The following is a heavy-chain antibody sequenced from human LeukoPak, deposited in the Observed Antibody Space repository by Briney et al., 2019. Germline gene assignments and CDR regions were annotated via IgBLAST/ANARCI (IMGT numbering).Heavy chain of an antibody. CDR1: GGSFSGDY. J-gene: IGHJ4*02. CDR2: IKHSGRT. V-gene: IGHV4-34*01. D-gene: IGHD3-10*01. Sequence: SETLSLTCVVYGGSFSGDYWSWIRQPPGRGLEWIGEIKHSGRTNYNPSLKSRVTISVDTSKNQFSLKLRSVTAADTAVYYCAREGFGELSHFDYWGQGTLVTVSS. CDR3: AREGFGELSHFDY.